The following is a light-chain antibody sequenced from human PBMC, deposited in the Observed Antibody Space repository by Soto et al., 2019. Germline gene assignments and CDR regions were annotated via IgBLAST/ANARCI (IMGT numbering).Light chain of an antibody. J-gene: IGLJ2*01. CDR1: SSDVGGYNY. Sequence: QSVLTQPASVSGSPGQSITISCTGTSSDVGGYNYVSWYQQHPGKAPQLMIYAVSNRPSGVSNRFSGSKSGNTASLTISGLQAEDEAEYYCSSYRASSTLEIGGGTKLTVL. CDR2: AVS. V-gene: IGLV2-14*01. CDR3: SSYRASSTLE.